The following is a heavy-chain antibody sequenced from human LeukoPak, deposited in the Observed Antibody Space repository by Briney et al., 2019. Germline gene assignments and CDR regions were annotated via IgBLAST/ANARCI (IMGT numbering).Heavy chain of an antibody. D-gene: IGHD3-3*01. CDR2: INWNGDSR. Sequence: GGSLRLSCAASVFTFDDYGMSWVRQVPGKGLEWVSFINWNGDSRGYVDSVKGRFTVSRDKATKSLYLEMNSLRDEDTAFFYCATVRYSIFGTAMDAFDIWSQGTLVTVSS. CDR3: ATVRYSIFGTAMDAFDI. V-gene: IGHV3-20*04. J-gene: IGHJ3*02. CDR1: VFTFDDYG.